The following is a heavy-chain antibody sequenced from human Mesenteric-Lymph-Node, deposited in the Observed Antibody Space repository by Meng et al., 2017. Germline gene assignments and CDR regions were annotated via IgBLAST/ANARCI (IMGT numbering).Heavy chain of an antibody. CDR2: INPSGGST. Sequence: ASVKVSCKASGYTFTSYYMHWVRQAPGQGLEWMGIINPSGGSTSYAQKFQGRVTMTRDTSTSTVYMELSSLRSEDTAVYYCARDLRATVVTPPYYYYYYGMDVWDQGTTVTVSS. J-gene: IGHJ6*02. V-gene: IGHV1-46*01. CDR1: GYTFTSYY. CDR3: ARDLRATVVTPPYYYYYYGMDV. D-gene: IGHD4-23*01.